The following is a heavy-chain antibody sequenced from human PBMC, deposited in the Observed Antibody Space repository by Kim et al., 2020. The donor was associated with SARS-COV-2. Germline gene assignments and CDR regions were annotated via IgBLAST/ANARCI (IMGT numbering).Heavy chain of an antibody. CDR2: IYYSGST. CDR3: ARDLFSSVYYYGSGSYYI. J-gene: IGHJ4*02. D-gene: IGHD3-10*01. Sequence: SETLSLTCTVSGGSISSSSYYWGWIRQPPGKGLEWIGSIYYSGSTYYNPSLKSRVTISVDTSKNQFSLKLSSVTAADTAVYYCARDLFSSVYYYGSGSYYIWGQGTLVTGSS. V-gene: IGHV4-39*07. CDR1: GGSISSSSYY.